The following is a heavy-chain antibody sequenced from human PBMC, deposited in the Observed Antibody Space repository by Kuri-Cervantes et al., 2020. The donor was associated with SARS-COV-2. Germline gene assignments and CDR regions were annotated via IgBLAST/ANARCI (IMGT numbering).Heavy chain of an antibody. CDR2: IYYSGST. J-gene: IGHJ6*02. V-gene: IGHV4-61*05. Sequence: SETLSLTCTVSGGSISSSSYYWGWIRQPPGKGLEWIGYIYYSGSTNYNPSLKSRVTISVDTSKNQFSLKLSSVTAADTAVYYCARVLGDDFWSGYYNYYYYGMDVWGQGTTVTVSS. CDR1: GGSISSSSYY. D-gene: IGHD3-3*01. CDR3: ARVLGDDFWSGYYNYYYYGMDV.